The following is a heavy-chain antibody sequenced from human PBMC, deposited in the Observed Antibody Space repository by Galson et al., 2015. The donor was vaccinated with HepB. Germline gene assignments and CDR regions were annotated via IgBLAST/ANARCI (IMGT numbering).Heavy chain of an antibody. J-gene: IGHJ4*02. CDR3: ARGGGSLPLDY. D-gene: IGHD5/OR15-5a*01. V-gene: IGHV4-34*01. CDR1: GGSFSGYY. Sequence: ETLSLTCAVYGGSFSGYYWSWIRQPPGKGLEWIGEINHSGSTNYNPSLKSRVTISVDTSKNQFSLKLSSVTAADTAVYYCARGGGSLPLDYWGQGTLVTVSS. CDR2: INHSGST.